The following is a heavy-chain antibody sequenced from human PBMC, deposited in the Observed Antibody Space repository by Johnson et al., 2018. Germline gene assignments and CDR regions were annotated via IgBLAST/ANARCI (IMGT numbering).Heavy chain of an antibody. CDR2: ISSSSSTI. Sequence: VQLVQSGGGLVQPGGSLRLSCAASGFTFSSYSMNWVRQAPGKGLEWVSYISSSSSTIYYADSVKGRFTISRDNAKNSLYLQMNSLRAEDTAGDYCAKDLKSADYYLDGWGKGTTVTVSS. J-gene: IGHJ6*03. CDR1: GFTFSSYS. CDR3: AKDLKSADYYLDG. V-gene: IGHV3-48*01. D-gene: IGHD2-2*01.